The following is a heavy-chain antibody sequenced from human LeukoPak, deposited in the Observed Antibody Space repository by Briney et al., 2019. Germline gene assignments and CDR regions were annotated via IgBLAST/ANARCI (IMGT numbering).Heavy chain of an antibody. CDR1: GGSISSCGYY. D-gene: IGHD5-18*01. J-gene: IGHJ4*02. CDR2: IYYSGSN. V-gene: IGHV4-31*03. Sequence: SETLSLTCTVSGGSISSCGYYWTWIRQHPGRGLEGIGYIYYSGSNYYNPSLKSRVTISVETSENQFSLKLSSVTAADTAVYYCPRLDHTAKGIHYWGQGTLVTVSS. CDR3: PRLDHTAKGIHY.